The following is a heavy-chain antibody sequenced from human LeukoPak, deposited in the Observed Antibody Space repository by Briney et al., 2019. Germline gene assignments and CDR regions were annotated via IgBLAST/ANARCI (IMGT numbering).Heavy chain of an antibody. Sequence: ASVKVSCKASGYTFTSYDINWVRQATGQGLEWMGWMNPNSGNTGYAQKFQGRVTMTRNTSISTAYMELSSLRSEDTAVYYCARFTSRPYYDFWSGYLDAFDIWGQGTMVTVSS. CDR3: ARFTSRPYYDFWSGYLDAFDI. V-gene: IGHV1-8*01. D-gene: IGHD3-3*01. J-gene: IGHJ3*02. CDR2: MNPNSGNT. CDR1: GYTFTSYD.